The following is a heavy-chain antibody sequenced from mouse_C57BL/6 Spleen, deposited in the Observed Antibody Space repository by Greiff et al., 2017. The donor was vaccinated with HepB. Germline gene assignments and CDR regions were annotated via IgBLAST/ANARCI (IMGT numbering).Heavy chain of an antibody. V-gene: IGHV1-80*01. CDR2: IYPGDGDT. CDR3: ARAYYYGSSYFDY. Sequence: QVQLQHSGAELVKPGASVKISCKASGYAFSSYWMNWVKQRPGKGLEWIGQIYPGDGDTNYNGKFKGKATLTADKSSSTAYMQLSSLTSEDSAVYFCARAYYYGSSYFDYWGQGTTLTVSS. J-gene: IGHJ2*01. CDR1: GYAFSSYW. D-gene: IGHD1-1*01.